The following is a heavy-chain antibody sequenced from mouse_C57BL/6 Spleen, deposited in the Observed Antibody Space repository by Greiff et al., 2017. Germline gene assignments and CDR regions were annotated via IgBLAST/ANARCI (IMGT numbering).Heavy chain of an antibody. D-gene: IGHD4-1*01. CDR2: INPSSGYT. V-gene: IGHV1-7*01. CDR1: GYTFTSYW. CDR3: AREELGRGYCAMDY. Sequence: VQRVESGAELAKPGASVKLSCKASGYTFTSYWMHWVKQRPGQGLEWIGYINPSSGYTKYNQKFKDKATLTADKSSSTAYMQLSSLTYEDSAVYYCAREELGRGYCAMDYWGQGTSVTVSS. J-gene: IGHJ4*01.